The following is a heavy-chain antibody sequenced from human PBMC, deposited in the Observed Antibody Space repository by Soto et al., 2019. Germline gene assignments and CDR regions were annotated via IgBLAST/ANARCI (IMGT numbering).Heavy chain of an antibody. Sequence: SETLSLTCTVSGASITFGGYSWSWIRQNPGKGLEWIGYINHLETTFYNPSFESRLTLSIDRAKNQFSLKLHSMSAADRAVYFCARGGGSDSFDYWGQGILVTVSS. V-gene: IGHV4-30-2*01. CDR2: INHLETT. D-gene: IGHD1-26*01. CDR1: GASITFGGYS. J-gene: IGHJ4*02. CDR3: ARGGGSDSFDY.